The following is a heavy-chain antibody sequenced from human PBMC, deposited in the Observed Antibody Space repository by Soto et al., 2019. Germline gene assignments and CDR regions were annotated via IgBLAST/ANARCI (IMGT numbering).Heavy chain of an antibody. D-gene: IGHD5-12*01. CDR3: ARGWLRDPWMY. CDR2: ISSTSVYM. J-gene: IGHJ4*02. V-gene: IGHV3-21*01. Sequence: EVQLVESGGGLVKPGGSLRLSCAASGFTFSTYNMSWVRQAPGKGLEWVASISSTSVYMYYANSLKGRFTISRANAKSSLYLQVNSLRAEDTAVYYCARGWLRDPWMYWGQGTLVTVSS. CDR1: GFTFSTYN.